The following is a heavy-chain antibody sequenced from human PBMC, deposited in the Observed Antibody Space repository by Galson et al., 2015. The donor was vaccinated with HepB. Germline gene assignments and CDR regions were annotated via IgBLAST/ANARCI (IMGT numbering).Heavy chain of an antibody. CDR2: ISAYNGNT. J-gene: IGHJ6*02. CDR3: AREAGYTTTCAGMDV. D-gene: IGHD6-13*01. V-gene: IGHV1-18*01. Sequence: SVKVSCKASGYTFTSYGISWVRQAPGQGLEWMGWISAYNGNTNYAQKFQGRVTMTTDTSTTTAYMELSSLRSEDTAVYYCAREAGYTTTCAGMDVWGQGTTVTVSS. CDR1: GYTFTSYG.